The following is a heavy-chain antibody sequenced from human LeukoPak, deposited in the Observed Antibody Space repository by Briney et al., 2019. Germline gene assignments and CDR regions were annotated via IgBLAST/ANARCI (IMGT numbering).Heavy chain of an antibody. CDR3: ARDPSAVTANTYA. J-gene: IGHJ5*02. CDR2: IFSGGDT. CDR1: GFTVSNNW. D-gene: IGHD2-2*01. V-gene: IGHV3-66*01. Sequence: GGSLRLSCAASGFTVSNNWMNWVRQAPGKGLEWVSLIFSGGDTQYADAVKDRFTISRDASKNTLYLQMSNLRAEDTAVYYCARDPSAVTANTYAWGQGTLVTVSS.